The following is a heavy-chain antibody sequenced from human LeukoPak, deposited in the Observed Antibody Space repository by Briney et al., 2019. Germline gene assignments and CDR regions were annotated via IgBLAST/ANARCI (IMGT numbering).Heavy chain of an antibody. CDR2: ISYDGSNK. D-gene: IGHD6-19*01. CDR3: ARPRDYSSGWYGAFDI. V-gene: IGHV3-30-3*02. CDR1: GFIFSTYA. J-gene: IGHJ3*02. Sequence: GGSLRLSCAASGFIFSTYAMHWVRQAPGKGLEWVAVISYDGSNKYYADSVKGRFTISRDNSKNTLYLQMNSLRAEDTAVYYCARPRDYSSGWYGAFDIWGQGTMVTVSS.